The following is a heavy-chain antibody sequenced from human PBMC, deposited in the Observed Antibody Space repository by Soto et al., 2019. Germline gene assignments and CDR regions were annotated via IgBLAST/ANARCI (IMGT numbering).Heavy chain of an antibody. J-gene: IGHJ4*02. V-gene: IGHV3-48*01. D-gene: IGHD5-18*01. CDR1: GFTFSSYS. CDR3: ARDSGYSYGPLDY. Sequence: GGSLRLSCAASGFTFSSYSMNWVRQAPGKGLEWVSYISSSSSTIYYADSVKGRFTISRDNAKNSLYLQMDSLRAEDTAVYYCARDSGYSYGPLDYWGQGTLVTVSS. CDR2: ISSSSSTI.